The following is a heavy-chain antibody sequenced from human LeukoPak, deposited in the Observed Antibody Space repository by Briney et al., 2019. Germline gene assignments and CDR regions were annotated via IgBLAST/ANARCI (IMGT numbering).Heavy chain of an antibody. CDR1: GFTFSSYE. V-gene: IGHV3-48*03. Sequence: PGGSLRLSCAASGFTFSSYEMNWVRQAPGKGLEWVSYISSGGNTIYYADSVKGRFTISRDNAKNSLYLQMNSLRAEDTAVYYCARTSGDRDNWFVPWGQGTPVTVSS. J-gene: IGHJ5*02. CDR3: ARTSGDRDNWFVP. D-gene: IGHD4-17*01. CDR2: ISSGGNTI.